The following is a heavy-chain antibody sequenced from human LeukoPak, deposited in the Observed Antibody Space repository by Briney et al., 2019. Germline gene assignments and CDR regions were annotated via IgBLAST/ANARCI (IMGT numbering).Heavy chain of an antibody. Sequence: GGSLRLSCAASGFTFDDYGMSWVRQAPGKGLEWVSGINWNGGSTGYADSVKGRFTISRDNAKNSLYLQMNSLRAEDTALYYCASGFQGSSAVYYYYMDVWGKGTTVTVSS. CDR2: INWNGGST. CDR3: ASGFQGSSAVYYYYMDV. CDR1: GFTFDDYG. J-gene: IGHJ6*03. D-gene: IGHD6-6*01. V-gene: IGHV3-20*04.